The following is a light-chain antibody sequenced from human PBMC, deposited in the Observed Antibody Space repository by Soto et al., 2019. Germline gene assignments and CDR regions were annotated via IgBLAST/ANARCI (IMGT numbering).Light chain of an antibody. V-gene: IGKV3-20*01. Sequence: EIVLTQSPGTLSLSPGERATLSCRASQSVSSSYLAWYQQKPGQAPRLLIYGASSRATCIPDRFSGSGSGTDFTITISRLEPQDFAVYYCQQYGSSRICTFGPGTKVDIK. CDR1: QSVSSSY. CDR2: GAS. J-gene: IGKJ3*01. CDR3: QQYGSSRICT.